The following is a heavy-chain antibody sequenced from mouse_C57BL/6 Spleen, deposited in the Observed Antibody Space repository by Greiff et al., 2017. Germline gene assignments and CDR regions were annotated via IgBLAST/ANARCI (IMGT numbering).Heavy chain of an antibody. J-gene: IGHJ2*01. V-gene: IGHV14-1*01. D-gene: IGHD1-1*01. Sequence: EVQLQQPGAELVRPGASVKLSCTASGFNIKYYYLHWVKQRPEQCLEWIGRIDPEDGDTEYAPKFQGKATLTADTSSNTAYLQLSSLTSEDTAVDDCTTSTIVATDLAYWRQGTTRTVSS. CDR2: IDPEDGDT. CDR1: GFNIKYYY. CDR3: TTSTIVATDLAY.